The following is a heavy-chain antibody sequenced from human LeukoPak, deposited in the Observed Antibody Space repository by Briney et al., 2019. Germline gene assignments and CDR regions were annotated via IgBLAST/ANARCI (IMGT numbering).Heavy chain of an antibody. V-gene: IGHV3-11*01. D-gene: IGHD2-2*01. Sequence: GGSLRLSCAASGFTFSDYYMSWIRQAPGKGLEWVSYISSSGSTIYYADSVKGRFTISRDNAKNSLYLQMNSLRAEDTAVYYCAREKVVASAMYYYYGMDVWGQGTTVTVSS. CDR1: GFTFSDYY. J-gene: IGHJ6*02. CDR2: ISSSGSTI. CDR3: AREKVVASAMYYYYGMDV.